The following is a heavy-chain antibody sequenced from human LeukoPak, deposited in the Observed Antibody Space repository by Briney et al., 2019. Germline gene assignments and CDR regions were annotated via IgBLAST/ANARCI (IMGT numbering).Heavy chain of an antibody. CDR1: GGTFGSYA. CDR2: IIPIFGAA. Sequence: GASVKVSCKASGGTFGSYAISWVRQAPGQGLEWMGGIIPIFGAANYARKFQGRVTITADESTSTAYMELSSLRSEDTAVYYCARDRGIAVMDWFDPWGQGTLVTVSS. CDR3: ARDRGIAVMDWFDP. D-gene: IGHD6-19*01. J-gene: IGHJ5*02. V-gene: IGHV1-69*13.